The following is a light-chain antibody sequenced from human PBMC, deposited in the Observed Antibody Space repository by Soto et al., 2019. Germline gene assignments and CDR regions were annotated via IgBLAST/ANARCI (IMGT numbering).Light chain of an antibody. CDR2: GAS. J-gene: IGKJ3*01. CDR3: QQRSDWPPIFT. CDR1: QSVSTY. Sequence: EIMLTQSPATLSLSPGERATLSCRASQSVSTYLAWYQQKPGQAPRLLIYGASNRATGIPARFSGSGSETDFTLTISSLEPEDLAVYYCQQRSDWPPIFTFGPGTKVDIK. V-gene: IGKV3-11*01.